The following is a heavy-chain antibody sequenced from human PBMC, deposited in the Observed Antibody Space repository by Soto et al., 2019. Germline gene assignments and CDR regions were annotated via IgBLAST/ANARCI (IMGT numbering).Heavy chain of an antibody. J-gene: IGHJ5*02. CDR2: ISSSSSYI. CDR1: GFTFSSYS. CDR3: ARGHIVVVPAAMEVHWFDP. V-gene: IGHV3-21*04. Sequence: GGSLRLSCAASGFTFSSYSMNWVRQAPGKGLEWVSSISSSSSYIYYADSVKGRFTISRDNAKNSLYLQMNSPRAEDTAVYYCARGHIVVVPAAMEVHWFDPWGQGTLVTVSS. D-gene: IGHD2-2*01.